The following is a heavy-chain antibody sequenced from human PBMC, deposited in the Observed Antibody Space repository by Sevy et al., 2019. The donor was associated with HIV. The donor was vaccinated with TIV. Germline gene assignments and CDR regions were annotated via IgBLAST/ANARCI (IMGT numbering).Heavy chain of an antibody. CDR1: GIAFGTYA. D-gene: IGHD3-22*01. Sequence: GESLKISCAASGIAFGTYAMFWVRQAPGKGLEWVSSISASGYSTYYADSVKGRFTLSRDNSRNTLDLQMNSLRADDTAVYYCAKDFSDVYYYDSSATVDYWGQGTLVTVSS. CDR3: AKDFSDVYYYDSSATVDY. J-gene: IGHJ4*02. V-gene: IGHV3-23*01. CDR2: ISASGYST.